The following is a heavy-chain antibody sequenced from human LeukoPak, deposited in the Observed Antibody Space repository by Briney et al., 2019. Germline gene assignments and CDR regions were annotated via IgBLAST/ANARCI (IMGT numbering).Heavy chain of an antibody. CDR3: AKAAEDCGDYFFPGTYGMDV. CDR2: IYSGGST. D-gene: IGHD4-17*01. Sequence: GGSLRLSCAASGFTVSSNYMSWVRQAPGKGLEWVSVIYSGGSTYYADSVKGRFTISRDNSKNTLYLQMNSLRAEDTAVYYCAKAAEDCGDYFFPGTYGMDVWGQGTTVTVSS. V-gene: IGHV3-53*01. J-gene: IGHJ6*02. CDR1: GFTVSSNY.